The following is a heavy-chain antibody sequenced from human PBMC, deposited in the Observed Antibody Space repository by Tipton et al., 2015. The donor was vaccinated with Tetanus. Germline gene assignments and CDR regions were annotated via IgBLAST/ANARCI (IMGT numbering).Heavy chain of an antibody. J-gene: IGHJ4*02. D-gene: IGHD2-15*01. CDR3: AREADCSGGRCFSGDCDN. CDR1: GFIFSSYG. V-gene: IGHV3-33*01. Sequence: SLRLSCAASGFIFSSYGIHWVRQAPGKGLEWVAVSWYDGTDKYYADSVKGRFTISRDNSKNTLYLQMNSLRAEDTAVYYCAREADCSGGRCFSGDCDNWGQGTQVTVSS. CDR2: SWYDGTDK.